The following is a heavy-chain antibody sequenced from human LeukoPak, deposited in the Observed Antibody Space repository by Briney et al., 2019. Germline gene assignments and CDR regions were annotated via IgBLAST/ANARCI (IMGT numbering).Heavy chain of an antibody. CDR3: AILRPPADY. Sequence: SETLSLTCTVSGGSISSSAYHWGWIRQPPGKGLEWIGSIHYSGSTYYNPSLKSRVTISVDTSKNQFSLKLSSVTAADTAVYYCAILRPPADYWGQGTLVTVSS. CDR2: IHYSGST. J-gene: IGHJ4*02. D-gene: IGHD3-10*01. V-gene: IGHV4-39*01. CDR1: GGSISSSAYH.